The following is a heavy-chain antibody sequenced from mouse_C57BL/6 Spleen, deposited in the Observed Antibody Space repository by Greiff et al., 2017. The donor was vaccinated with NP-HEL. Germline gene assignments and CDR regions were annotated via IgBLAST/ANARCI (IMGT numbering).Heavy chain of an antibody. D-gene: IGHD4-1*02. V-gene: IGHV1-76*01. Sequence: QVQLQQSGAELVRPGASVKLSCKASGYTFTDYYINWVKQRPGQGLEWIARIYPGSGNTYYNEKFKGKATLTAEKSSSTAYMQLSSLTSEDSAVYFCARSPTVYYAMDYWGQGTSVTVSS. CDR2: IYPGSGNT. CDR3: ARSPTVYYAMDY. J-gene: IGHJ4*01. CDR1: GYTFTDYY.